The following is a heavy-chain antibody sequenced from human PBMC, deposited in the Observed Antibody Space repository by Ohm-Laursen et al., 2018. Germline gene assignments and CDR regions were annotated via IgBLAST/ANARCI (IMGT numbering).Heavy chain of an antibody. CDR1: GFSFSNYW. V-gene: IGHV3-7*01. CDR3: VRGGRYGNF. CDR2: IKQDGSEK. J-gene: IGHJ4*01. Sequence: SLRLSCSATGFSFSNYWMSWVRQAPGKGLGWVANIKQDGSEKYYVDSVKGRFTISRDNAKNSLFLEMNNLRAEDSALYYCVRGGRYGNFWGQGTLVTVSS. D-gene: IGHD6-13*01.